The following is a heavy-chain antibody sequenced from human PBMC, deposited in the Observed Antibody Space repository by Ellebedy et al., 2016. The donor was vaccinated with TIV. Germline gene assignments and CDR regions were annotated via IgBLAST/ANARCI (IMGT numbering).Heavy chain of an antibody. Sequence: MPSETLSLTCTVSGGSISSSSYYWGWIRQPPGKGLEWIGSIYYSGSTYYNPSLKSRVTISVDTSKNQFSLKLRSVTAADTAVYYCAGEGLVRGVTWGYWGQGTLVTVSS. CDR2: IYYSGST. V-gene: IGHV4-39*01. D-gene: IGHD3-10*01. J-gene: IGHJ4*02. CDR1: GGSISSSSYY. CDR3: AGEGLVRGVTWGY.